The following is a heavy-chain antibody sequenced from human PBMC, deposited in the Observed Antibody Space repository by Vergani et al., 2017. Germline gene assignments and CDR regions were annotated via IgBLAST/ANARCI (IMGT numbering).Heavy chain of an antibody. CDR3: AKARDPNCKGGNCYSYYYGLDL. CDR1: GFTFSSYA. Sequence: EVQLLQSGGGVIQPGGSVRLSCAASGFTFSSYAMTWVRLAPGKGLQWVSAISGSGGNTFYTDSVKGRFTISRDNSQDTLYLQMNSLRVEDTAIYYCAKARDPNCKGGNCYSYYYGLDLWGQGTTVTVSS. CDR2: ISGSGGNT. D-gene: IGHD2-21*01. J-gene: IGHJ6*02. V-gene: IGHV3-23*01.